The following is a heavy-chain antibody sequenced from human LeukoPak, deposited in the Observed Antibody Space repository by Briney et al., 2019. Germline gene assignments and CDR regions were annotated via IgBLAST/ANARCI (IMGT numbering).Heavy chain of an antibody. V-gene: IGHV1-69*13. D-gene: IGHD4-17*01. CDR2: IIPIFGTA. Sequence: ASVKVSCKASGGTFSSYAISWVRQAPGQGLEWMGGIIPIFGTANYAQKFQGRVTITADESTSTAYMELSSLRSEDTAVYYCARGIDDDYGDPAYYYYYMDVWGKGTTVTISS. J-gene: IGHJ6*03. CDR1: GGTFSSYA. CDR3: ARGIDDDYGDPAYYYYYMDV.